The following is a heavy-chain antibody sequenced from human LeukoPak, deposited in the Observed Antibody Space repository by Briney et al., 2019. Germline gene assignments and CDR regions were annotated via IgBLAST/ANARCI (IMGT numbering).Heavy chain of an antibody. D-gene: IGHD2-15*01. CDR1: GYSFASYW. J-gene: IGHJ6*02. CDR2: IYPGDSDT. Sequence: GESLKISCKGSGYSFASYWIGWVRQMPGKGLEWMGIIYPGDSDTRYSPSFQGQVTISADKSISTAYLQWSSLKASDTAMYYCARRCSGGSCYQSHGMDVWGQGTTVTVSS. CDR3: ARRCSGGSCYQSHGMDV. V-gene: IGHV5-51*01.